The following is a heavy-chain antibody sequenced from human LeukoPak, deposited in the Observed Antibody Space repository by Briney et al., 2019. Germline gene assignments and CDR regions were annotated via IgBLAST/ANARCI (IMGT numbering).Heavy chain of an antibody. Sequence: PSETLSLTRSLSGGSISPHYWSWPRHPPEKGLEWLGSILHSGPTTYDPALQSRVTISVDTSKSHCSLKVTSVTAADTAVYFCARERRDASDYPYCTYFLDVGGKGTAVTLPS. V-gene: IGHV4-59*11. CDR1: GGSISPHY. J-gene: IGHJ6*03. CDR2: ILHSGPT. D-gene: IGHD5-24*01. CDR3: ARERRDASDYPYCTYFLDV.